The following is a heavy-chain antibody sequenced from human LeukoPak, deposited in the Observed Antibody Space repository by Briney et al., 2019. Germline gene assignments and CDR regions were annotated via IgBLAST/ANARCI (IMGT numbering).Heavy chain of an antibody. V-gene: IGHV1-18*01. Sequence: ASVKVSCKASGYTFTSYGISWVRQAPGQGLEWMGWISAYNGNTNYAQKLQGRVTMTTDTSTSTAYMELRSLRSDDTAVYYCARPDYGSGSCYFDYWGQGTLVTVSS. D-gene: IGHD3-10*01. J-gene: IGHJ4*02. CDR2: ISAYNGNT. CDR1: GYTFTSYG. CDR3: ARPDYGSGSCYFDY.